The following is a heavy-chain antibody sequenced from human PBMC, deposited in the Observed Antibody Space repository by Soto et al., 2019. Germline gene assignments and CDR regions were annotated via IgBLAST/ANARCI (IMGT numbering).Heavy chain of an antibody. CDR3: AREAAESYDGLYYFDS. CDR1: GGSTSSDNY. CDR2: IYYSGNT. J-gene: IGHJ4*02. Sequence: SETLSLTCTVSGGSTSSDNYWSWIRQPPGKGLEWIGHIYYSGNTDYNPSLKSRLAISIDTSKNQFSLNLSSVPAADTAVHFRAREAAESYDGLYYFDSWGQGSLVSVSS. V-gene: IGHV4-30-4*01. D-gene: IGHD3-3*01.